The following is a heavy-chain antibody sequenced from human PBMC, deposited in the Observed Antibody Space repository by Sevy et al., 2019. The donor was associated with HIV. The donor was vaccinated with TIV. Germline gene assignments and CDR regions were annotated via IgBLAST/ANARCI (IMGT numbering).Heavy chain of an antibody. Sequence: GGSLRLSCAASGFNFDSYTMNWVRQAPGQGLEWVSSISGSRNYIYYADSLKGRFTISRDNAKNSVYLQMHSLRVDDTAVYFCARPYGSGSWEAFDVWGQGTVVTVSS. CDR3: ARPYGSGSWEAFDV. CDR2: ISGSRNYI. D-gene: IGHD3-10*01. V-gene: IGHV3-21*01. J-gene: IGHJ3*01. CDR1: GFNFDSYT.